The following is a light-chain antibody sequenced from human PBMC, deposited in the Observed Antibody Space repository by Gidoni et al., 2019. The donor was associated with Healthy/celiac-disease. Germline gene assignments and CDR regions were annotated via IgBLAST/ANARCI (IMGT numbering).Light chain of an antibody. Sequence: SVSSNLDWYQQKPGQAPRLIIYVASTRATGIPARFSGSGSVTEFTLPIISLQSEDFAVSYCQQYNNCTRTFGHGTKVEIK. CDR1: SVSSN. CDR3: QQYNNCTRT. V-gene: IGKV3-15*01. CDR2: VAS. J-gene: IGKJ1*01.